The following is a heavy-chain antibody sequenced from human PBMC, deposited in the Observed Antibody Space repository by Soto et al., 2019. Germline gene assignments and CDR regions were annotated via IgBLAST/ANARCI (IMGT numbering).Heavy chain of an antibody. J-gene: IGHJ6*02. D-gene: IGHD4-4*01. CDR1: GGSISSSNW. Sequence: SETLSLTCAVSGGSISSSNWWSWVRQPPGKGLEWIGEIYHSGSTNYNPSLKSRVTISVDTSKNQFSLKLSSVTAADTAVYYCATNYAYYYYYGMDVWGQGTTVTVSS. CDR3: ATNYAYYYYYGMDV. CDR2: IYHSGST. V-gene: IGHV4-4*02.